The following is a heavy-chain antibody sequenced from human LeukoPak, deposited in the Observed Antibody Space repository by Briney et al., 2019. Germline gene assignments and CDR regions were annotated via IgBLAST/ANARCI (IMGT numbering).Heavy chain of an antibody. J-gene: IGHJ4*02. CDR1: GYTFTGYY. D-gene: IGHD5-24*01. Sequence: ASVKVSCKASGYTFTGYYIHWVRQAPGQGPEWMGIINPGGRSTSYAQKFQGRVTMTRDTSTSTVYMELSSLRSEDTAVYYCAREIGPIQLHLWGSAFDYWGQGTLVTVSS. V-gene: IGHV1-46*01. CDR3: AREIGPIQLHLWGSAFDY. CDR2: INPGGRST.